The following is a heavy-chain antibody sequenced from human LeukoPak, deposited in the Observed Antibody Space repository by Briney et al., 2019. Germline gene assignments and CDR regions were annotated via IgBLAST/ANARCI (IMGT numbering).Heavy chain of an antibody. CDR3: ARDGRDGYNLDAFDI. D-gene: IGHD5-24*01. V-gene: IGHV4-34*01. Sequence: SETLSLTCAVYGGSFSGYYWSWIRQPPGKGLEWIGEINHSGSTNYNPSLKSRVTISVDTSKNQFSLRLSSVTAADTAVYYCARDGRDGYNLDAFDIWGQGTTVTVSS. CDR1: GGSFSGYY. J-gene: IGHJ3*02. CDR2: INHSGST.